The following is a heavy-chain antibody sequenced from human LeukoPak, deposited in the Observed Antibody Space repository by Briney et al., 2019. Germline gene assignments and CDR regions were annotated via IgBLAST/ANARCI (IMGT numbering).Heavy chain of an antibody. CDR3: ARPGMWYFDY. V-gene: IGHV1-46*03. CDR1: GYSFTTYY. J-gene: IGHJ4*02. D-gene: IGHD2-21*01. CDR2: IDPSGGST. Sequence: ASVKVSCKTSGYSFTTYYIHWVRQAPGRGLEWMGVIDPSGGSTIYAQKFQGRVTMTRDTSTSVVYMDLSSLRSDDTAVYYCARPGMWYFDYWGQGTLVTVSS.